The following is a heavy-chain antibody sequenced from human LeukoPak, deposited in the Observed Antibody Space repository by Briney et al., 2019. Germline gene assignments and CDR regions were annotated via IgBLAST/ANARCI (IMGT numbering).Heavy chain of an antibody. CDR2: IIPIFGTA. CDR1: GGTLSSYA. CDR3: ARDYGGVRPAQYPAYYYYYGMDV. D-gene: IGHD2-2*01. J-gene: IGHJ6*02. V-gene: IGHV1-69*13. Sequence: SVKVSCKASGGTLSSYAISWVRQAPGQGLEWMGGIIPIFGTANYAQKFQGRVTITADESTSTAYMELSSLRSEDTAVYYCARDYGGVRPAQYPAYYYYYGMDVWGQGTTVTVS.